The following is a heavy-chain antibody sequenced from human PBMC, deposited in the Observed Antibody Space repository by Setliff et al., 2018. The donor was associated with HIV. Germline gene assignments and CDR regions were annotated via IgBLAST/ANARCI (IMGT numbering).Heavy chain of an antibody. Sequence: GASVKVSCKASGGTFSSYAISWVRQAPGQGLELMGRIHPNTGRINYAQKFQGRVTMTTDRSTSTAYMELRSLRSDDTAVYYCARDVGRDGYCFDHWGQGTLVTVSS. V-gene: IGHV1-18*01. J-gene: IGHJ4*02. CDR3: ARDVGRDGYCFDH. CDR1: GGTFSSYA. D-gene: IGHD5-12*01. CDR2: IHPNTGRI.